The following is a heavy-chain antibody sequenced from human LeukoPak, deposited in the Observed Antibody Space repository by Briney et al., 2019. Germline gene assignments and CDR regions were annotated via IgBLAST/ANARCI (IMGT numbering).Heavy chain of an antibody. Sequence: ASVKVSCKASGYTFTGYYMHWVRQAPGQGLEWMGWINANSGGTNYAQKFQGRVTMTRDTSISTAYMELSRLRSDDTAVYYCARDEGRFLEWLGAFDIWGQGTMVTVSS. D-gene: IGHD3-3*01. CDR2: INANSGGT. V-gene: IGHV1-2*02. CDR3: ARDEGRFLEWLGAFDI. CDR1: GYTFTGYY. J-gene: IGHJ3*02.